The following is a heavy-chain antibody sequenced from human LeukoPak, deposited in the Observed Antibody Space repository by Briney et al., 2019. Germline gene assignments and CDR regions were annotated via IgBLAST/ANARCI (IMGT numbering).Heavy chain of an antibody. CDR1: GYTFTSYD. J-gene: IGHJ5*02. Sequence: GASVTVSCKASGYTFTSYDINWVRQATGQGLEWMGWMNANNGNTNYAQKFQGRVTMTRDTSINTAYMDLSSLGSEDTAVYYCVRRANWNYPGNWFDPWGQGTLVTVSS. CDR2: MNANNGNT. CDR3: VRRANWNYPGNWFDP. V-gene: IGHV1-8*01. D-gene: IGHD1-7*01.